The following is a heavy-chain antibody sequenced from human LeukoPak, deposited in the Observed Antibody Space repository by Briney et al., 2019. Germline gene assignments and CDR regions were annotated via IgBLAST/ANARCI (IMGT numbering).Heavy chain of an antibody. CDR3: ARDLLNYGSAYYDVGIFDS. Sequence: GRSLRLSCEASGFSFSASGVHWVRQAPGKGLEWMAVISKDGRKNHYADSVKGRFTISRDNSKSTLFLQMNSLRPEDTAIYYCARDLLNYGSAYYDVGIFDSWGQGTLVTVSS. CDR2: ISKDGRKN. V-gene: IGHV3-30*04. CDR1: GFSFSASG. D-gene: IGHD3-10*01. J-gene: IGHJ4*02.